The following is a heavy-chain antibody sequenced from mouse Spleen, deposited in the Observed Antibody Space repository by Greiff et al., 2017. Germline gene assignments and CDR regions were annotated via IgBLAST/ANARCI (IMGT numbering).Heavy chain of an antibody. V-gene: IGHV14-1*01. CDR2: IDPEDGDT. CDR3: TTGYYGSSFAY. D-gene: IGHD1-1*01. CDR1: GFNIKDYY. J-gene: IGHJ3*01. Sequence: VQLQQSGAELVRPGASVKLSCTASGFNIKDYYMHWVKQRPEQGLEWIGRIDPEDGDTEYAPKFQGQATMTADTSSNTAYLQLSSLTSEDTAVYYCTTGYYGSSFAYWGQGTLVTVSA.